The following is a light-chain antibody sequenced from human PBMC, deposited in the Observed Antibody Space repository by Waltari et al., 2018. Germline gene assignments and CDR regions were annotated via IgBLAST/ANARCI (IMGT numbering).Light chain of an antibody. CDR2: KAS. V-gene: IGKV1-5*03. CDR1: QSISSW. CDR3: QQYNSYPIFT. J-gene: IGKJ3*01. Sequence: DIQMTQSPSTLSASVGARVTITCRASQSISSWLAWYQQKPGKAPKLLIYKASSLESGVPSRFSGSGSGTEFTLTISSLQPDDFATYYCQQYNSYPIFTFGPGTKVDIK.